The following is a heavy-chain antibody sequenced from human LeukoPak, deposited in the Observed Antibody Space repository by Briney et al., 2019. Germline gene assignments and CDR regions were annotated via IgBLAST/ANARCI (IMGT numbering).Heavy chain of an antibody. J-gene: IGHJ6*03. CDR3: ARASITMVRGVMPSRGYYMDV. V-gene: IGHV3-53*01. D-gene: IGHD3-10*01. Sequence: GGSLRLSCAASGFTFSSYWMHWVRQAPGKGLEWVSVIYSGGSTYYADSVKGRFTISRDNSKNTPYLQMNSLRAEDTAVYYCARASITMVRGVMPSRGYYMDVWGKGTTVTISS. CDR2: IYSGGST. CDR1: GFTFSSYW.